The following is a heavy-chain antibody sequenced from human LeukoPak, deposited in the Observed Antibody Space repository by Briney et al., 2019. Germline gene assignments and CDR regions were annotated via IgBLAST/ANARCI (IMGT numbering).Heavy chain of an antibody. CDR1: GFTFSSYA. V-gene: IGHV3-23*01. CDR3: AKTLRQQLVNWFDP. Sequence: PGGSLRLSCAASGFTFSSYAMSWVRQAPGKGLEWVSAISGSGGSTYYADSVKGRFTISRDNSKNTLYLPMNSLRAEDTAVYYCAKTLRQQLVNWFDPWGQGTLVTVSS. J-gene: IGHJ5*02. D-gene: IGHD6-13*01. CDR2: ISGSGGST.